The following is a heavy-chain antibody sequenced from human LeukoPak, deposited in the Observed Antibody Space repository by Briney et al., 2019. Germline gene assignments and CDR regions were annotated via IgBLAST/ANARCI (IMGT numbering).Heavy chain of an antibody. V-gene: IGHV3-53*01. D-gene: IGHD4-4*01. J-gene: IGHJ4*02. CDR2: IYSGGST. Sequence: GGSLRLSCAASGFTVSSNYMSWVRQAPGKGLEWVSVIYSGGSTYYADSVKGRFTISRDNSKNTLYLQMNSLRAEDTAVYYCAKTALTTVNLHYFDYWGQGTLVTVSS. CDR1: GFTVSSNY. CDR3: AKTALTTVNLHYFDY.